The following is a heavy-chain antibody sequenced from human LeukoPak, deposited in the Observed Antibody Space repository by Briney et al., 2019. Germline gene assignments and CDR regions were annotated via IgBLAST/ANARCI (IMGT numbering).Heavy chain of an antibody. J-gene: IGHJ1*01. CDR1: GFTFSSYG. V-gene: IGHV3-30*02. CDR3: AKTYYYDSSGYFEYFQH. Sequence: GGSLRLSCAASGFTFSSYGMHWVRQAPGKGLEWVAFIRYDGSNKYYADSVKGRFTISRDNSKNTLYLQMNSLRAEDTAVYYCAKTYYYDSSGYFEYFQHWGQGTLVTVSS. D-gene: IGHD3-22*01. CDR2: IRYDGSNK.